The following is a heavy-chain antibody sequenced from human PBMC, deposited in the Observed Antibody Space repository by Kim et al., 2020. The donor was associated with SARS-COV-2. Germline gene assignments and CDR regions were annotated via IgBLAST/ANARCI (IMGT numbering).Heavy chain of an antibody. D-gene: IGHD6-19*01. J-gene: IGHJ4*02. V-gene: IGHV1-3*01. CDR3: AGVVGTGYDY. CDR2: NT. Sequence: NTKYSQKFQGRVTITRDTSASTAYMELSSLRSEDTAVYYCAGVVGTGYDYWGQGTLVTVSS.